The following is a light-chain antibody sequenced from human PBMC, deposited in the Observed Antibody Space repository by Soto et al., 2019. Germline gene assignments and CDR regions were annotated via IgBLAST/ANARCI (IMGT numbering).Light chain of an antibody. CDR3: QVRSNWPPYS. Sequence: EIVLTQSPASLSLSPGERATLFCRASQSVSYYLAWYKQKPGQAPRIVMYDGSNRVPGVQPRVSGSGSGTDFTLTISSVEPEDSALYYCQVRSNWPPYSFGQGTKLESK. CDR2: DGS. V-gene: IGKV3-11*01. J-gene: IGKJ2*01. CDR1: QSVSYY.